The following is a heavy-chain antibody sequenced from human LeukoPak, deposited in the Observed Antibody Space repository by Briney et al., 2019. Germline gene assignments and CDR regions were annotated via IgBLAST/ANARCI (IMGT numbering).Heavy chain of an antibody. CDR3: AKPHSSSWYRFDY. CDR2: ISYDGSNK. J-gene: IGHJ4*02. CDR1: GFTFSSYG. V-gene: IGHV3-30*18. Sequence: GGSLRLSCAASGFTFSSYGMHWVRQAPGKGLEWVAVISYDGSNKYYADSVKGRFTISRDNSKNTLYLQMNSLRAEDTAVYYCAKPHSSSWYRFDYWGQGTLVTVSS. D-gene: IGHD6-13*01.